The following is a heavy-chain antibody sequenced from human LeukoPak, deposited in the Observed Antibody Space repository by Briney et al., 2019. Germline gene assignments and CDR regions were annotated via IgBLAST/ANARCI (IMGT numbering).Heavy chain of an antibody. CDR2: IDESGTTA. Sequence: GGSLRLSCAASGFTSSNYYMNWVRQGPGKGLEWVPGIDESGTTAWYADSVKGRFTISRDNSKNTLYLQMNSLRAEDTAVYYCAKSPYWDILTGPLPWTDYWGQGTLVTVSS. V-gene: IGHV3-23*01. D-gene: IGHD3-9*01. CDR1: GFTSSNYY. CDR3: AKSPYWDILTGPLPWTDY. J-gene: IGHJ4*02.